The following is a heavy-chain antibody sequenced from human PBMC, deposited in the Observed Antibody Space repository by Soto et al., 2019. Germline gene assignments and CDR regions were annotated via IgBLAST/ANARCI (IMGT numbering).Heavy chain of an antibody. V-gene: IGHV3-33*01. CDR3: ARDSRLTRRNWFDP. CDR1: GFTFSSYG. J-gene: IGHJ5*02. D-gene: IGHD6-25*01. CDR2: IWYDGSNK. Sequence: ESGGGVVQPGRSLRLSCAASGFTFSSYGMHWVRQAPGKGLEWVAVIWYDGSNKYYADSVKGRFTISRDNSKNTLYLQMNSLRAEDTAVYYCARDSRLTRRNWFDPWGQGTLVTVSS.